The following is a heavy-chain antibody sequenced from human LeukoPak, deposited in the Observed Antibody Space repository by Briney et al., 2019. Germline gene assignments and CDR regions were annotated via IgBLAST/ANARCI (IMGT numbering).Heavy chain of an antibody. Sequence: PSETLSLTCTVSGGSISSSSYYWGWIRQPPGGGLEWIANIYYTGGTYYNPSLKSRVTISVDTSKNQFSLRLSSVTAADTALYYCAGERNFDWYLDLWGRGTLVTVSS. CDR1: GGSISSSSYY. D-gene: IGHD3-10*01. CDR3: AGERNFDWYLDL. V-gene: IGHV4-39*07. J-gene: IGHJ2*01. CDR2: IYYTGGT.